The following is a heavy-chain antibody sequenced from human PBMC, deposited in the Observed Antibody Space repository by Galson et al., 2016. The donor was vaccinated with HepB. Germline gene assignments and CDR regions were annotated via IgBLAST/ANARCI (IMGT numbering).Heavy chain of an antibody. Sequence: SLRLSCAASGFFFSGRAMSWVRQAPGKGLEWVSGINRYGATTGYAASVKGRFTISRDNSNNTLYLQMNSLTTKYTAVYYCARDDYSGGRGSPDFWGQGTLVTVSS. D-gene: IGHD4/OR15-4a*01. V-gene: IGHV3-23*01. J-gene: IGHJ4*02. CDR3: ARDDYSGGRGSPDF. CDR2: INRYGATT. CDR1: GFFFSGRA.